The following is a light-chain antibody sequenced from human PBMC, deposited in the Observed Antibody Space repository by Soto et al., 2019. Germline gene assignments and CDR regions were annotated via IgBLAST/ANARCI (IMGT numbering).Light chain of an antibody. J-gene: IGKJ1*01. CDR2: YSS. Sequence: TPLPDTVHVTQGETVTLSCGASQSVRTNLAWYQQRPGQAPRLLIHYSSTRATDVPARFSGSGSGTNFPLAISSLQSEDFAVYFCQQYAYWPETFGQGTEVDI. V-gene: IGKV3D-15*01. CDR3: QQYAYWPET. CDR1: QSVRTN.